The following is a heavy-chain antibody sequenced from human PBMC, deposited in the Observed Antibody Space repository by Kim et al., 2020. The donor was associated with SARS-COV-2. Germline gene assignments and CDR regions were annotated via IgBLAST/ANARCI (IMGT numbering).Heavy chain of an antibody. D-gene: IGHD6-19*01. CDR2: IRSKAYGGTT. CDR3: NPDGYSSGWYLGHAFDI. Sequence: GGSLRLSCTASGFTFGDYAMSWFRQAPGKGLEWVGFIRSKAYGGTTEYAASVKGRFTISRDDSKSIAYLQMNSLKTEDTAVYYCNPDGYSSGWYLGHAFDIWGQGTMVTVSS. CDR1: GFTFGDYA. V-gene: IGHV3-49*03. J-gene: IGHJ3*02.